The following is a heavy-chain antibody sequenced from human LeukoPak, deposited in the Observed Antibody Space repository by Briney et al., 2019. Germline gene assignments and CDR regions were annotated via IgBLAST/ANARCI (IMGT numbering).Heavy chain of an antibody. J-gene: IGHJ5*02. V-gene: IGHV5-51*01. D-gene: IGHD3-9*01. Sequence: GESLKISCKGSGYSFTSYWIGWVRQMPGKGLEWMGIIYPGDSDTRYSPSFQGQVTISADKSISTAYPQWSSLKASDTAMYYCARVYDILTGSPYNWFDPWGQGTLVTVSS. CDR1: GYSFTSYW. CDR2: IYPGDSDT. CDR3: ARVYDILTGSPYNWFDP.